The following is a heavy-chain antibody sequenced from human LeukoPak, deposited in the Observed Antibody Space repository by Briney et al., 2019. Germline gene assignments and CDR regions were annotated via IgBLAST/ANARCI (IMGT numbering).Heavy chain of an antibody. CDR2: IYYSGST. CDR3: ARAVEDYYDSSGYYGGMDV. V-gene: IGHV4-59*01. J-gene: IGHJ6*02. D-gene: IGHD3-22*01. Sequence: SETLSLTCTVSGGSISSYYWSWIRQPPGKGLEWIGYIYYSGSTNYNPSLKSRVTISVDTSKNQFSLKLSSVTAADTAVYYCARAVEDYYDSSGYYGGMDVWGQGTTVTVSS. CDR1: GGSISSYY.